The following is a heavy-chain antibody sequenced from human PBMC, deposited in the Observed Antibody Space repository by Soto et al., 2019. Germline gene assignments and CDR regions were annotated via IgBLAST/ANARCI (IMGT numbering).Heavy chain of an antibody. CDR3: AKDRVAVAGLDYFDY. J-gene: IGHJ4*02. D-gene: IGHD6-19*01. Sequence: GGSLRLSCAASGFTFSSYGMHWVRQAPGKGLEWVAVISYDGSNKYYADSVKGRFTISRDNSKNTLYLQMNSLRAEDTAVYYCAKDRVAVAGLDYFDYWGQGTLVTVSS. CDR2: ISYDGSNK. CDR1: GFTFSSYG. V-gene: IGHV3-30*18.